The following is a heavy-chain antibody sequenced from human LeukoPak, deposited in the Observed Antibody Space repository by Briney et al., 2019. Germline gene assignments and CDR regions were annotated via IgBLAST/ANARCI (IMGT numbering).Heavy chain of an antibody. V-gene: IGHV3-23*01. CDR1: GFTFSSYA. CDR3: AKISQYVDYFDY. D-gene: IGHD2/OR15-2a*01. CDR2: ISGSGGST. Sequence: GGSLRLSCAASGFTFSSYAMSWVRQAPGKGLEWVSAISGSGGSTYYADSVKGRLTISRDNSKNTLYLQMNSLRAEDTAVYYCAKISQYVDYFDYWGQGTLVTVSS. J-gene: IGHJ4*02.